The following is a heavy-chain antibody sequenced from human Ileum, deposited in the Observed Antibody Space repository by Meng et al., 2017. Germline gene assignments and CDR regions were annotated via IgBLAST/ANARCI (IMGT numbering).Heavy chain of an antibody. D-gene: IGHD4-17*01. Sequence: QLRRQESGQGLVKLSETLSPTCSVSSGSFTNNSYYWVWIRRPPGKGLEWIGSIYYGGSTYYNPSLKSRVPLSVDTSTNQFSLTLISVAAADTAVYYCARRAHYGDPPRWGQGTLVTVSS. CDR3: ARRAHYGDPPR. CDR1: SGSFTNNSYY. J-gene: IGHJ4*02. CDR2: IYYGGST. V-gene: IGHV4-39*01.